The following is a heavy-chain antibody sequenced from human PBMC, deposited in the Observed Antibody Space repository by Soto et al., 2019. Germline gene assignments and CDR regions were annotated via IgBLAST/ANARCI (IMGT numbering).Heavy chain of an antibody. J-gene: IGHJ4*02. Sequence: PSETLSLTCAVYGGSFSGYYWSWIRQPPGKGLEWIGEINHSGSTNYNPSLKSRVTISVDTSKNQFSLKLSSVTAADTAVYYCARVTPFYGSGSYPSDYWGQGTLVTVSS. CDR3: ARVTPFYGSGSYPSDY. CDR2: INHSGST. CDR1: GGSFSGYY. V-gene: IGHV4-34*01. D-gene: IGHD3-10*01.